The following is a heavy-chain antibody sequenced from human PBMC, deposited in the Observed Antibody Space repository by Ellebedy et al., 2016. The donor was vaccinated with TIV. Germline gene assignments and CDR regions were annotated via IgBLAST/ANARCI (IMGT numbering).Heavy chain of an antibody. CDR2: IYQDGSDQ. Sequence: PGGSLRLSCAASGFSFRSYWMSWVRQAPGKGLEWVANIYQDGSDQYYADSVKGRFIISRDNANKSLFLQMNSLRVDDTAVYYCARRGSYGDYAVQVNSWFDTWGQGTLVSVSS. V-gene: IGHV3-7*01. CDR1: GFSFRSYW. D-gene: IGHD4-17*01. CDR3: ARRGSYGDYAVQVNSWFDT. J-gene: IGHJ5*02.